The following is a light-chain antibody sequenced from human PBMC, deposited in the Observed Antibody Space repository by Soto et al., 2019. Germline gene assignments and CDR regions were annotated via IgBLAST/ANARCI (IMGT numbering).Light chain of an antibody. CDR3: QQYGSSPTT. CDR2: GAS. CDR1: QSVSSN. J-gene: IGKJ1*01. Sequence: EIVSTQSPGTLSLSPGQRATLSCRASQSVSSNLAWYQQKPGQAPRLLIYGASSRATGIPDRFSGSGSGTDFTLTISSLEPEDFAVYYCQQYGSSPTTFGQGTKVDI. V-gene: IGKV3-20*01.